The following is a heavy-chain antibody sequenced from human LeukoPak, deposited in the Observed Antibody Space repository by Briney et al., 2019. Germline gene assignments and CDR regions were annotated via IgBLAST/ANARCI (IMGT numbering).Heavy chain of an antibody. CDR3: ARDFRSYRFDPYYYGMDV. CDR1: GGTFSSYA. CDR2: IIPIVGIA. V-gene: IGHV1-69*04. J-gene: IGHJ6*02. D-gene: IGHD3-16*02. Sequence: SVKVSCKASGGTFSSYAISWVRQAPGQGLEWMGRIIPIVGIANYAQSIQGRVTITADKATTTAYMELRSLRSEDTAVYYCARDFRSYRFDPYYYGMDVWGQGTTVTVSS.